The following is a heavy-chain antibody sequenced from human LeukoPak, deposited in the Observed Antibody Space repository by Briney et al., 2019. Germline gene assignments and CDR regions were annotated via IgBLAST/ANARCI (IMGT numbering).Heavy chain of an antibody. CDR2: ISSSSSYI. CDR1: DFDISSHA. V-gene: IGHV3-21*01. D-gene: IGHD3-22*01. J-gene: IGHJ4*02. CDR3: AKNYYDSSGLFDY. Sequence: TPGGSLRLSCEASDFDISSHAMTWVRQAPGKGLEWVSSISSSSSYIYYADSVKGRFTISRDNAKNSLHLQMNSLRAEDTAVYYCAKNYYDSSGLFDYWGQGTLVIVSS.